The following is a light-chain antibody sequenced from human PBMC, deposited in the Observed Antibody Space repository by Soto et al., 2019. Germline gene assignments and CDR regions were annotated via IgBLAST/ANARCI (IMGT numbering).Light chain of an antibody. CDR3: RQYGTSLGFP. Sequence: EIVLTQSPVTLSLSPGERATLSCRASQSVSSNYLARYQEKLGQAPRLLIYGASKRATGIPDRFSGSGSGTDFTLTISRLEPEDFAVYYCRQYGTSLGFPVGGGTKVDIK. CDR2: GAS. V-gene: IGKV3-20*01. CDR1: QSVSSNY. J-gene: IGKJ4*01.